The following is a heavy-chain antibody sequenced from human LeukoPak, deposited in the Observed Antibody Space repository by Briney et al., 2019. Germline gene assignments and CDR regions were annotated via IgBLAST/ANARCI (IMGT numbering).Heavy chain of an antibody. D-gene: IGHD1-26*01. V-gene: IGHV4-30-4*01. CDR3: ARARGNQWELLLDY. CDR2: IYYSGST. Sequence: PSETLSLTCTVSGGSISSGDYYWSWIRQPPGKGLKWIGYIYYSGSTYYNPSLKSRVTISVDTSKNQFSLKLSSVTAADTAVYYCARARGNQWELLLDYWGQGTLVTVSS. CDR1: GGSISSGDYY. J-gene: IGHJ4*02.